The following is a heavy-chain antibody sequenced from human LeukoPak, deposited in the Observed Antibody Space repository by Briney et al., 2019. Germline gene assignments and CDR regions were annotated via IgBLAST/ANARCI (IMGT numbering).Heavy chain of an antibody. CDR1: GFTFSSYA. Sequence: GSLRLSCAASGFTFSSYAMSWVRQAPGKGLESVSTISGSGGSTYYADSVKGRFTISRDNSKNTLYLQMNSLRAEDTAVYYCAKEHSSSWSSWFDPWGQGTLVTVSS. CDR3: AKEHSSSWSSWFDP. D-gene: IGHD6-13*01. CDR2: ISGSGGST. J-gene: IGHJ5*02. V-gene: IGHV3-23*01.